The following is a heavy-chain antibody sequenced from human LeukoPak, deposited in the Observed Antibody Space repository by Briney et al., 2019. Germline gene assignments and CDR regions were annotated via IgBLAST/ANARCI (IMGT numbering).Heavy chain of an antibody. V-gene: IGHV3-30*02. CDR3: AYGDYGSGAFDI. CDR1: GFTFSSYG. Sequence: PGGSLRLSCAASGFTFSSYGMHWVRQAPGKGLEWVAVIWYDGSNKYYADSVKGRFTISRDNSKNTLYLQMNSLRAEDTAVYYCAYGDYGSGAFDIWGQGTMVTVSS. D-gene: IGHD4-17*01. J-gene: IGHJ3*02. CDR2: IWYDGSNK.